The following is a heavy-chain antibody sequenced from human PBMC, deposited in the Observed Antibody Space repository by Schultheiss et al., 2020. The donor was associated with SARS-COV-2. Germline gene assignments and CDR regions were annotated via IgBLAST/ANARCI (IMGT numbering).Heavy chain of an antibody. CDR2: ISGSGDSP. CDR3: TRNCGGDCYSGMSYYYYYMDV. J-gene: IGHJ6*03. Sequence: GGSLRLSCAASGFTFSSYAMSWVRQAPGKGLEWVSGISGSGDSPYYADSVRGRFTMSRDNSKNTAYLQMNSLKTEDTAVYYCTRNCGGDCYSGMSYYYYYMDVWGKGTTVTVSS. CDR1: GFTFSSYA. V-gene: IGHV3-23*01. D-gene: IGHD2-21*01.